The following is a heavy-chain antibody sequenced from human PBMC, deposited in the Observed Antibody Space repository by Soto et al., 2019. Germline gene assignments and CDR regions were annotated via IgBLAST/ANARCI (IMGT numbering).Heavy chain of an antibody. CDR2: IIPMLGMS. J-gene: IGHJ4*02. Sequence: QVHLVQFGAEVRKPGSSVKVSCTASGGTFNTHTISWVRQAPGLGLEWMGRIIPMLGMSNSPHKFQGRVSITADKSTSTVYLAPSRLTSDDTAVYYCATSSGSGSSHFDSWGQGTLVTVSS. D-gene: IGHD3-10*01. V-gene: IGHV1-69*02. CDR3: ATSSGSGSSHFDS. CDR1: GGTFNTHT.